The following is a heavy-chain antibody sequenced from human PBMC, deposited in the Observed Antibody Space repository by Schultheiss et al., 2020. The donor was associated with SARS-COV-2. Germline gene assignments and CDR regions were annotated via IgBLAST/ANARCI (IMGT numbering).Heavy chain of an antibody. CDR1: GGSISSSSYY. Sequence: SETLSLTCTVSGGSISSSSYYWGWIRQPPGKGLEWIGEINHSGSTNYNPSLKSRVTISVDTSKNQFSLKLSSVTAADTAVYYCARHFDYYDHWGQGTLVTVSS. V-gene: IGHV4-39*01. CDR2: INHSGST. CDR3: ARHFDYYDH. J-gene: IGHJ4*02.